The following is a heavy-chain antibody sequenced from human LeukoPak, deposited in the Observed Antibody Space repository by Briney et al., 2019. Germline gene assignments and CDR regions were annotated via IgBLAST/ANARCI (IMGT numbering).Heavy chain of an antibody. D-gene: IGHD6-6*01. CDR3: ARDPSLAVAGIRLFDY. J-gene: IGHJ4*02. CDR1: GYTFTNYG. Sequence: GASVKVSCKTSGYTFTNYGISWVRQAPGQGLEWKGWISGYNGNPRYAQKVQGRVTMTTDTSTNTAYMEVNSLRSDDTAIYYCARDPSLAVAGIRLFDYWGQGTLVIVSS. V-gene: IGHV1-18*01. CDR2: ISGYNGNP.